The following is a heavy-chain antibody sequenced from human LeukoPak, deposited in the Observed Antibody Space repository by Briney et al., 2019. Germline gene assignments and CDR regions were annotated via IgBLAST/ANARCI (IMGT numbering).Heavy chain of an antibody. J-gene: IGHJ5*02. CDR1: GYTFTGYY. CDR3: ARATTPLYNWFDP. Sequence: GASVEVSCKASGYTFTGYYMHWVRQAPGQGLEWMGWINPNSGGTNYAQKFQGRVTMTRDTSISTAYMELSRLRSDDTAVYYCARATTPLYNWFDPWGQGTLVTVSS. D-gene: IGHD4-17*01. CDR2: INPNSGGT. V-gene: IGHV1-2*02.